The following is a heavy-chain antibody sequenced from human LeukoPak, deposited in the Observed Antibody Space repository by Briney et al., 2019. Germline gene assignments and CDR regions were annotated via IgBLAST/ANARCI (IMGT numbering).Heavy chain of an antibody. V-gene: IGHV3-21*01. CDR2: ISSSSSDI. CDR3: ARDRDSMVRGVIITPYFDY. D-gene: IGHD3-10*01. J-gene: IGHJ4*02. Sequence: GGSLRLSCAASGFSFSSYSMNWVRQAPGKGLEWVSSISSSSSDIYYADSVKGRFTISRDNAKNSLYLQMNSLRAEDTGVYYRARDRDSMVRGVIITPYFDYWGQGTLVTVSS. CDR1: GFSFSSYS.